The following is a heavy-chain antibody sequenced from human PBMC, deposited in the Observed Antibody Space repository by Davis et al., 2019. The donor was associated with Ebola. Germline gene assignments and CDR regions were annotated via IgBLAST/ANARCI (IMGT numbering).Heavy chain of an antibody. CDR2: ISYDGSNK. V-gene: IGHV3-30-3*01. CDR1: GFTFSSYA. Sequence: PGGSLRLSCAASGFTFSSYAMHWVRQAPGKGLEWVAVISYDGSNKYYADSVKGRFTISRDNSKNTLYLQMNSLRAEDTAVYYCARGVMGIVGAWGQGTLVTVSS. D-gene: IGHD1-26*01. J-gene: IGHJ5*02. CDR3: ARGVMGIVGA.